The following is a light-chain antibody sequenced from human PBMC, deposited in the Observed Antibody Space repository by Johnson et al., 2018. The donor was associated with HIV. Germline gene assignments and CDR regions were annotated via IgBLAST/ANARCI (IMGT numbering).Light chain of an antibody. CDR2: DNN. V-gene: IGLV1-51*01. Sequence: QSILTQPPSVSAAPGQTVTISCSGSSSNVGSSFVSWYRQVPGTAPKLLIYDNNKRPSGIPGRFSGSKSGPSATLGITGLQTGDEAYYYCGTWDSSLTSYVVGAGTKVTVL. CDR1: SSNVGSSF. J-gene: IGLJ1*01. CDR3: GTWDSSLTSYV.